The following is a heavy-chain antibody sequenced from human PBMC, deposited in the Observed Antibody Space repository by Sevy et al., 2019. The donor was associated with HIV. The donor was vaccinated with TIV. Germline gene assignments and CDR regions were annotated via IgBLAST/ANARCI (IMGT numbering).Heavy chain of an antibody. CDR1: GFSFSKYG. D-gene: IGHD3-22*01. Sequence: GGSLRLSCAASGFSFSKYGMHWVRQALGKGLEWVALIWYDGSSEYYADSVKGRFTISRDNSNNTLYLQVNSLRAEDTAVYYCVRGADYYDRGGANCDSWGQGTLVTVSS. J-gene: IGHJ4*02. CDR2: IWYDGSSE. V-gene: IGHV3-33*01. CDR3: VRGADYYDRGGANCDS.